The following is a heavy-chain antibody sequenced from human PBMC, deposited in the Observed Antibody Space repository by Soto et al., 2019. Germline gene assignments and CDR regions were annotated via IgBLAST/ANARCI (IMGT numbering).Heavy chain of an antibody. CDR3: ARGPPIVGNTTPLDS. CDR2: IYHAGST. V-gene: IGHV4-4*02. D-gene: IGHD1-26*01. CDR1: GGSITNSNW. Sequence: SETLSLTCTVSGGSITNSNWGSWGRLPPAKGLEWIGDIYHAGSTKYNPSLERRVTISVDTSNNQFALTLTSVTAADTAVYFCARGPPIVGNTTPLDSWGQGTLVTVSS. J-gene: IGHJ4*02.